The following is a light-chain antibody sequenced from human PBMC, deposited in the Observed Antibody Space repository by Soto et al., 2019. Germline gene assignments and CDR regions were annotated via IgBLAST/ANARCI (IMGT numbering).Light chain of an antibody. V-gene: IGKV3-20*01. J-gene: IGKJ4*01. CDR3: QLYGSSPTASLT. CDR2: GTS. CDR1: QSVSSTH. Sequence: EIVLTQSPGTLSLSPGERATLSCRASQSVSSTHLAWYQQKPGQAPRLLIFGTSSRAIGIPDRFSGSGSGTDFTLTISRLEPEDFAVYYCQLYGSSPTASLTFGGGTKVDIK.